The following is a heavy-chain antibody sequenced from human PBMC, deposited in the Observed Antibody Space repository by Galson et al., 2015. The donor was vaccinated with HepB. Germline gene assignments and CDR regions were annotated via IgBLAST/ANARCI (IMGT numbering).Heavy chain of an antibody. D-gene: IGHD1-14*01. V-gene: IGHV4-28*03. CDR3: VRAPRASAEFDY. Sequence: ETLSLTCTVSDYSIGDTNWWGWIRQPPGKGLEWIGYVYYSGTTSYNPSLKSRVTMSIDTSKNQFSLKLNSVTAADTAVYYCVRAPRASAEFDYWGQGTLVTVSS. CDR2: VYYSGTT. CDR1: DYSIGDTNW. J-gene: IGHJ4*02.